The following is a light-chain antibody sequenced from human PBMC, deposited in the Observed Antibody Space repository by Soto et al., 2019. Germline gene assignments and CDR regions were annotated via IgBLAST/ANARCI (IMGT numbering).Light chain of an antibody. CDR2: GAS. V-gene: IGKV3-20*01. CDR1: QPINDYY. CDR3: QQYGSSPPLS. J-gene: IGKJ4*01. Sequence: EIVLTQSPGTLSLSPGERATLSCRPSQPINDYYLAWYQQRPGQAPRLLIYGASRRATGIPDRFSGSGSGPDFTLTISRLEPEDFAVYYCQQYGSSPPLSFGGGPKVEIK.